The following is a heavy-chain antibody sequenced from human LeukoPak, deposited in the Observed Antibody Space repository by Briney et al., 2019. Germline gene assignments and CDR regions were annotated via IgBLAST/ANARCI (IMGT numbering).Heavy chain of an antibody. D-gene: IGHD2-8*01. CDR2: IIPIFGTA. J-gene: IGHJ4*02. CDR3: ARDKGCTNGVCYVYYFDY. V-gene: IGHV1-69*06. CDR1: GGTFSSYA. Sequence: ASVKVSCKASGGTFSSYAISWVRQAPGQGLEWMGGIIPIFGTANYAQKFQGRVTITADKSTSTAYMELSSLRSEDTAVYYCARDKGCTNGVCYVYYFDYWGQGTLVTVSS.